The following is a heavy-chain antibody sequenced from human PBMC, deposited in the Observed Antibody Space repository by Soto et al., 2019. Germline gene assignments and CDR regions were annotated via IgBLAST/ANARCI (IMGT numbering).Heavy chain of an antibody. J-gene: IGHJ4*02. D-gene: IGHD1-26*01. V-gene: IGHV1-18*01. CDR3: AKALHEVPPDYYFDY. CDR2: ISLYSDGT. CDR1: GYTFSNYG. Sequence: GASVKVSCKTSGYTFSNYGITWVRQAPGQPLEWLGWISLYSDGTNYAQKFQGRVSMTTDTSTTTAYMELRSLRSDDTAVYYCAKALHEVPPDYYFDYWGQGTLVTVSS.